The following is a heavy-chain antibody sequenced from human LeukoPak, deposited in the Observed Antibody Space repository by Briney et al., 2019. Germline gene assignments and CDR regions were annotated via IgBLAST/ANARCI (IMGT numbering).Heavy chain of an antibody. V-gene: IGHV4-39*07. D-gene: IGHD6-13*01. J-gene: IGHJ3*02. CDR1: GGSISSSSYY. CDR2: IYYSGST. Sequence: SETLSLTCTVSGGSISSSSYYWGWIRQPPGKGLEWIGSIYYSGSTYYNPSLKSRITLSLETSSNQISLELKSVTSADTAHYCVRDSGYSSSWYLIDDDFDIWGQGTMVIVSA. CDR3: VRDSGYSSSWYLIDDDFDI.